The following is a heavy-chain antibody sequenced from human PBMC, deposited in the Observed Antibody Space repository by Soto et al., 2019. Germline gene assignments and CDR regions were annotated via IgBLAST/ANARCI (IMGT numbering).Heavy chain of an antibody. CDR1: GFTFSSYG. J-gene: IGHJ6*02. CDR2: IWYDGSNK. CDR3: ARVYLVGPGQLYYYDMAV. Sequence: QVQLVESGGGVVQPGRSLRLSCAASGFTFSSYGMHWVRQAPGKGLEWVAVIWYDGSNKYYADSVKGRFTISRDNSKNTLYLQMNSLRAEDTAVYYCARVYLVGPGQLYYYDMAVWGQGTTVTVSS. V-gene: IGHV3-33*01. D-gene: IGHD1-26*01.